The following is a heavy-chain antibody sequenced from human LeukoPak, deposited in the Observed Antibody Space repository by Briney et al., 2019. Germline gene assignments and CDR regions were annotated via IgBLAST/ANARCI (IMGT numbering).Heavy chain of an antibody. CDR3: ASSSSWYSHFDY. J-gene: IGHJ4*02. CDR1: GYTFTSYG. CDR2: ISAYNGNT. Sequence: ASVKVSCKASGYTFTSYGISWVRQAPGQGLVWMGWISAYNGNTNYAQKLQGRVTMTTDTSTSTAYMELRSLRSDDTAVYYCASSSSWYSHFDYWGQGTLVTVSS. D-gene: IGHD6-13*01. V-gene: IGHV1-18*01.